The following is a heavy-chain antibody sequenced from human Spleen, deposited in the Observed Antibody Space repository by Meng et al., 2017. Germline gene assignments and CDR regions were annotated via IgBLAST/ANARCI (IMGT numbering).Heavy chain of an antibody. J-gene: IGHJ4*02. V-gene: IGHV4-39*01. Sequence: QPQLQESGPGLVKPSEALSLTCSVSGGSISTSGYYWGWIRQPPGKGLEWIGSIGHSGFTYYTPSLKSRVTVSIDTSRNQFSLWLTSVTAADTAVYYCARHELTPPRSNWYYFDYWGQGTLVTVSS. D-gene: IGHD4-11*01. CDR2: IGHSGFT. CDR3: ARHELTPPRSNWYYFDY. CDR1: GGSISTSGYY.